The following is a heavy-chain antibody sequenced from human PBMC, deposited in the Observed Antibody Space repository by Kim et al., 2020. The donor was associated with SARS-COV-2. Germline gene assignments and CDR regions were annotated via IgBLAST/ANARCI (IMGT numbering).Heavy chain of an antibody. CDR1: GFTFSSYE. Sequence: GGSLRLSCAASGFTFSSYEMNWVRQAPGKGLEWVSYISSSGSTIYYADSVKGRFTISRDNAKNSLYLQMNSLRAEDTAVYYCASDDTAAGLSYYFDYWGQGTLVTVSS. V-gene: IGHV3-48*03. D-gene: IGHD6-13*01. J-gene: IGHJ4*02. CDR3: ASDDTAAGLSYYFDY. CDR2: ISSSGSTI.